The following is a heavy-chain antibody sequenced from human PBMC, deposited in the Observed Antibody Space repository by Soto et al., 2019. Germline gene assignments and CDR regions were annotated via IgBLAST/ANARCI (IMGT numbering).Heavy chain of an antibody. J-gene: IGHJ4*02. CDR2: ISAYNGNT. D-gene: IGHD1-1*01. CDR1: GYTLSSYG. Sequence: ASVKVSCKASGYTLSSYGMTWVRQAPGQGLEWMGWISAYNGNTNYAQKLQGRVTMTTDTSTSTAYLELRSLRSDDTAVYYCARDPLAPYYWGQGTLVTVSS. CDR3: ARDPLAPYY. V-gene: IGHV1-18*01.